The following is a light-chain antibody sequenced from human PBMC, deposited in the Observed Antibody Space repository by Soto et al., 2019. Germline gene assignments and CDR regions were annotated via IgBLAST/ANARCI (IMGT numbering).Light chain of an antibody. J-gene: IGKJ3*01. Sequence: DIQMTQSPSSVSASVGDRVTITCRASQGISSWLAWYQQNPGKAPKLLIYAAYSLKSGVPSTFRDNGSGTDFTVTISSLQPEDFATYYCKQAYSFPFTFGPGTKVDIK. CDR2: AAY. CDR1: QGISSW. CDR3: KQAYSFPFT. V-gene: IGKV1-12*01.